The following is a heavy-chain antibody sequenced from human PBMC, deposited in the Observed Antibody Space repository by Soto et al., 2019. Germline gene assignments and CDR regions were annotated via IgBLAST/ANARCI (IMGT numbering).Heavy chain of an antibody. D-gene: IGHD6-13*01. CDR1: GGSISSYY. CDR2: IYYSGST. Sequence: SETLSLTCTVSGGSISSYYWSWIRQPPGKGLEWIGYIYYSGSTNYNPSLKSRVTISVDTSKNQFSLKLSSVTAADTAVYYCARDRQGTRKAAAGTFEPHYYYYYGMDVWGQGTTVTVSS. V-gene: IGHV4-59*01. J-gene: IGHJ6*02. CDR3: ARDRQGTRKAAAGTFEPHYYYYYGMDV.